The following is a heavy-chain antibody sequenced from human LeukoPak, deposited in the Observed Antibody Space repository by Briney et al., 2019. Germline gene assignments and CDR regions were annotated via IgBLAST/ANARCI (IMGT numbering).Heavy chain of an antibody. CDR3: ARAVPPSLEWFYY. D-gene: IGHD3-3*01. CDR2: ITPYNGNT. CDR1: GGTFSSYA. J-gene: IGHJ4*02. Sequence: ASVKVSCKASGGTFSSYAISWVRQAPGQGLEWMGWITPYNGNTNYAHKLQGRVTMTTDTSTSTAYMELRSLRSDDTAVYYCARAVPPSLEWFYYWGQGTLVTVSS. V-gene: IGHV1-18*01.